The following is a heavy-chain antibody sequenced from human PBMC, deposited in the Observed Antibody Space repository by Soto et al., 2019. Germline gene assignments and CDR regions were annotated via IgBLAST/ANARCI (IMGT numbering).Heavy chain of an antibody. CDR3: ARDLGVALATLTLDY. Sequence: EVQLVESGGGLVKPGGSLRLSCAASGFTFSTYSMNWVRQAPGKGLEWVADITTSSSFRFYADSVKGRFTISRDDAKNSLYLQLNSLRADDTGVYYCARDLGVALATLTLDYWGQGALVTVSS. CDR2: ITTSSSFR. CDR1: GFTFSTYS. V-gene: IGHV3-21*01. D-gene: IGHD2-15*01. J-gene: IGHJ4*02.